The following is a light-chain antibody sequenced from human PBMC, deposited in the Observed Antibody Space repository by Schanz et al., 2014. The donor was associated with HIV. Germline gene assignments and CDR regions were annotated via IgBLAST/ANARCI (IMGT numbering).Light chain of an antibody. V-gene: IGLV1-51*01. CDR2: DND. CDR1: GSNIGSNY. Sequence: QSVLTQPPSVSAAPGQKVTISCSGSGSNIGSNYVSWYQQLPGTAPKLLIYDNDKRPSGIPDRFSGTKSDTSATLGITGLQTGDEADYYCGTWDSSLSVGVFGTGTKLTVL. CDR3: GTWDSSLSVGV. J-gene: IGLJ1*01.